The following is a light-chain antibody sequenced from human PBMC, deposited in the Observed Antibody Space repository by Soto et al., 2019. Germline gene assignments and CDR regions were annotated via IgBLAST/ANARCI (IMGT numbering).Light chain of an antibody. Sequence: QSALTQPASVSGSPGQSITISCTGTISDVGGYNSVSWYQHHPGKAPKLIIYDVTNRPSGVSNRFSGSKSGNTASLAISGLQAEDEADYYCSSYTTTSTLHGVFGGGTKVTVL. CDR3: SSYTTTSTLHGV. CDR2: DVT. J-gene: IGLJ3*02. CDR1: ISDVGGYNS. V-gene: IGLV2-14*03.